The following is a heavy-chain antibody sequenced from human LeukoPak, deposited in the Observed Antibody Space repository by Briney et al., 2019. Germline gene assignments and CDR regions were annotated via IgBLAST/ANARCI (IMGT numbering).Heavy chain of an antibody. Sequence: PSETLSLTCTVSGGSISSGNYYWSWIRQPAGKGLEWIGRIYTSGSTNYNPSLKSRVTISVDTSKNQFSPKLSSVTAADTAVYYCARVIGMATIFNFDYWGQGTLVTVSS. CDR3: ARVIGMATIFNFDY. D-gene: IGHD5-24*01. CDR1: GGSISSGNYY. V-gene: IGHV4-61*02. CDR2: IYTSGST. J-gene: IGHJ4*02.